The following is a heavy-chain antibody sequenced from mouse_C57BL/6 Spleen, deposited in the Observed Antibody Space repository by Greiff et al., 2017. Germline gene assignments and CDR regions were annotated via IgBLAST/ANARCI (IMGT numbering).Heavy chain of an antibody. CDR2: ISSGGDYI. D-gene: IGHD2-4*01. CDR3: TRGYDYDYLDY. Sequence: EVMLVESGEGLVKPGGSLKLSCAASGFTFSSYAMSWVRQTPEKRLEWVAYISSGGDYIYYADTVKGRFTISRDKARNTQYLKMSSLKSEDTAMYYCTRGYDYDYLDYWGQGTTLTVSS. V-gene: IGHV5-9-1*02. J-gene: IGHJ2*01. CDR1: GFTFSSYA.